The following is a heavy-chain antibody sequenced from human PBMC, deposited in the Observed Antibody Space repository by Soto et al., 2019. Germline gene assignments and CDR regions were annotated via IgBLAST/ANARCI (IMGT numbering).Heavy chain of an antibody. J-gene: IGHJ5*02. CDR1: GYTFTSYG. Sequence: ASVKVSCKASGYTFTSYGIHWVRQAPGQRLEWMGWISAANGDTKYSPKFQGRVTITRDTSASTAYMELSSLRSEDTAVYYCVRRHVSATGIDWFDPWGQGTLVTVSS. D-gene: IGHD6-13*01. V-gene: IGHV1-3*01. CDR2: ISAANGDT. CDR3: VRRHVSATGIDWFDP.